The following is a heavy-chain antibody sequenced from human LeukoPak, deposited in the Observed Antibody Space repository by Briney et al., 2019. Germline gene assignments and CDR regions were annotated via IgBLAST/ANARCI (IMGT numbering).Heavy chain of an antibody. CDR3: ARGVYDFWSGYSTFDY. CDR2: IYSGGST. V-gene: IGHV3-66*02. Sequence: GGSLRLSCAASGFTFSSYSMNWVRQAPGKGLEWVSVIYSGGSTYYADSVKGRFTISRDNSKNTLYLQMNSLRAEDTAVYYCARGVYDFWSGYSTFDYWGQGTLVTVSS. CDR1: GFTFSSYS. D-gene: IGHD3-3*01. J-gene: IGHJ4*02.